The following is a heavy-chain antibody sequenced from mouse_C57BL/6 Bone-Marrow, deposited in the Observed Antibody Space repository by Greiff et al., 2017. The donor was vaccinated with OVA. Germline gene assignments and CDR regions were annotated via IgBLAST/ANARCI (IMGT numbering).Heavy chain of an antibody. Sequence: EVQLVESGGGLVKPGGSLKLSCAASGFTFRDYGMHWVRQAPEKGLEWVAYISSGSSTIYYADTVKGRFTISRDNAKNTLFLQMTSLRSEDTAMYYCARGWLLPAWFAYWGQGTLVTVSA. CDR3: ARGWLLPAWFAY. CDR1: GFTFRDYG. D-gene: IGHD2-3*01. CDR2: ISSGSSTI. V-gene: IGHV5-17*01. J-gene: IGHJ3*01.